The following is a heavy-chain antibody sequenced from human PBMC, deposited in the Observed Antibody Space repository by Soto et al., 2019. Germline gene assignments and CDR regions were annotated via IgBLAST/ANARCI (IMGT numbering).Heavy chain of an antibody. CDR1: GYTFTSYG. CDR2: ISAYNGNT. V-gene: IGHV1-18*01. CDR3: ARDVYCTNGVCYGNWFDP. D-gene: IGHD2-8*01. J-gene: IGHJ5*02. Sequence: QVQLVQSGAEVKKPGASVKVSCKASGYTFTSYGISWVRQAPGQGLEWMGWISAYNGNTNYAQKLQGRVTMTTDTSTSTAYMELRSVRSDDTAVYYCARDVYCTNGVCYGNWFDPWGQGTLVTVSS.